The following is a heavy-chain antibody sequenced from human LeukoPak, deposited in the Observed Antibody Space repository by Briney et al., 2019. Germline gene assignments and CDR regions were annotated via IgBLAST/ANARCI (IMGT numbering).Heavy chain of an antibody. D-gene: IGHD5-12*01. V-gene: IGHV3-48*03. Sequence: GGSLRLSCAASGFTFSSYEMNWVRQAPGKGLEWVSYISSSGSTIYYADSVKGRFTISRDNAKNSLYLQMNSLRAEDTAVYYCAREGWLRTGIDYWGQGTLVTVSS. J-gene: IGHJ4*02. CDR2: ISSSGSTI. CDR3: AREGWLRTGIDY. CDR1: GFTFSSYE.